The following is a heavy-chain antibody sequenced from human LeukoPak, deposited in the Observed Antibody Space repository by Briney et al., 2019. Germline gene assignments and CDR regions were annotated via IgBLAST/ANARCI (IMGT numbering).Heavy chain of an antibody. Sequence: GGSLRLSCAASGFTFTDFWMTWVRQAPGKGLEWEANIKEDSRATFYGASVKGRFTISRDNSKSSLYLQMNSLRVEDTAVYYCATTAATAGGPYWGQGTLVTVSS. D-gene: IGHD6-13*01. CDR3: ATTAATAGGPY. J-gene: IGHJ4*02. V-gene: IGHV3-7*01. CDR2: IKEDSRAT. CDR1: GFTFTDFW.